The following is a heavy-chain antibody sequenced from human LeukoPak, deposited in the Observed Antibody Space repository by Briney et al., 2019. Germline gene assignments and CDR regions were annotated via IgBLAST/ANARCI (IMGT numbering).Heavy chain of an antibody. CDR1: GITFGNNW. J-gene: IGHJ5*02. CDR3: ARDVPHNWFDT. V-gene: IGHV3-74*01. CDR2: INSDGGGA. Sequence: PGGSLRLSCAASGITFGNNWMHWVRQGPGKGLVWISRINSDGGGAIYADSVKGRFTVSRGNAKNTLNLQMNSLRAEDTAVYYCARDVPHNWFDTWGQGTLVTVSS.